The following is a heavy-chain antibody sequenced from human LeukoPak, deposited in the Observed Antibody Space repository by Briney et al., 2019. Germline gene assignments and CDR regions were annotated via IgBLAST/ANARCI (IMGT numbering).Heavy chain of an antibody. CDR2: IKHDGSDK. V-gene: IGHV3-7*05. Sequence: PGGSLRLSCAASGFRVSTFWMSWVRQAPGKGLEWVANIKHDGSDKYYVDSVKGRFTSSRDNAKNSLYLKMNSLRAEDTAVYYCSRDDQYCSWNWGQGTLVTVSS. CDR3: SRDDQYCSWN. CDR1: GFRVSTFW. J-gene: IGHJ4*02. D-gene: IGHD2-21*02.